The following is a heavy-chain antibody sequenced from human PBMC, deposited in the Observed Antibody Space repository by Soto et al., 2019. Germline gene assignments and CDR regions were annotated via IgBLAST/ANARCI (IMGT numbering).Heavy chain of an antibody. CDR3: AREASLARVRGLPAAIPGGGFRYYYYYMDV. Sequence: SETLSLTCAVYGGSFSGYYWSWIRQPPGKGLEWIGEINHSGSTNYNPSLKSRVTISVDTSKDQFSLKLSLVTAADTAVYYCAREASLARVRGLPAAIPGGGFRYYYYYMDVWGKGTTVTVSS. J-gene: IGHJ6*03. CDR2: INHSGST. CDR1: GGSFSGYY. V-gene: IGHV4-34*01. D-gene: IGHD2-2*02.